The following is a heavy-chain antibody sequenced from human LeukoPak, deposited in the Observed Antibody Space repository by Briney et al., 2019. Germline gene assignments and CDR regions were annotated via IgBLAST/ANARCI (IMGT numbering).Heavy chain of an antibody. CDR1: GGTFSSYA. CDR3: ARGDPLRGSVDY. Sequence: SVKVSCKASGGTFSSYAISWVRQAPGQGLEWMGGIIPIFGTANYAQKFQGRVTITTDESTSTAYMELSSLRSEDTAVYYCARGDPLRGSVDYWGHGTLVTVSS. CDR2: IIPIFGTA. D-gene: IGHD2-15*01. J-gene: IGHJ4*01. V-gene: IGHV1-69*05.